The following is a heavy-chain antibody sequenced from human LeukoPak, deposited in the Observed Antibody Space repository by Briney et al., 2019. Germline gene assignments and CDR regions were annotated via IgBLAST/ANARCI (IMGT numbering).Heavy chain of an antibody. V-gene: IGHV3-21*01. Sequence: GGSLRLSCAASGLTFSSYSMNWVRQAPGKGLEWVSSISSSSSYIYYADSVKGRFTISRDNAKNSLYLQMNSLRAEDTAVYYCARDDPEASYCSGGSCYPINNYYYYGMDVWGQGTTVTVSS. CDR2: ISSSSSYI. J-gene: IGHJ6*02. CDR3: ARDDPEASYCSGGSCYPINNYYYYGMDV. D-gene: IGHD2-15*01. CDR1: GLTFSSYS.